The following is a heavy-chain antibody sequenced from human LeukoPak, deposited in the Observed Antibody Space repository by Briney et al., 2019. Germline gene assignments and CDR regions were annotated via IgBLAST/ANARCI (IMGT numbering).Heavy chain of an antibody. J-gene: IGHJ6*02. Sequence: PGASVKVSCKASGYTFTSYGISWVRQAPGQGLEWMGWISAYNGNTNYAQKLQGRVTMTTDTSTSTAYMELRSLRSDDTAVYYCARGPPRAGYYYYGMDVWGQGTTVTVSS. CDR3: ARGPPRAGYYYYGMDV. D-gene: IGHD6-25*01. CDR2: ISAYNGNT. CDR1: GYTFTSYG. V-gene: IGHV1-18*01.